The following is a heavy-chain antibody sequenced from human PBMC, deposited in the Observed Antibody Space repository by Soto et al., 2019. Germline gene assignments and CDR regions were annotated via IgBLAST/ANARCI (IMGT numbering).Heavy chain of an antibody. CDR2: ISNTDGRT. Sequence: GGSLRLSCAASGFTFSNYDMGWVRQAPGKGLEWVSAISNTDGRTYYADSVKGRFTISRDNSKNMLYLQMNSLGAEDTAVYYCEKDAKRTSGWYYFDYWGQGTLVTVSS. CDR3: EKDAKRTSGWYYFDY. D-gene: IGHD6-19*01. V-gene: IGHV3-23*01. J-gene: IGHJ4*02. CDR1: GFTFSNYD.